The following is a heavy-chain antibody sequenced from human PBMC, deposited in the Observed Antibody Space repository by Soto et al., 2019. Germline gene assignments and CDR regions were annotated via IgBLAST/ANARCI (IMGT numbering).Heavy chain of an antibody. D-gene: IGHD3-22*01. CDR1: GGSISSYY. Sequence: PSETLSLTCTVSGGSISSYYWSWIRQPPGKGLEWIGYIYYSGSTNYNPSLKSRVTISVDTSKNQISLKLRSVTAADTAVYYCTTVSYESSAFDYWGQGTLVTVSS. J-gene: IGHJ4*02. CDR2: IYYSGST. CDR3: TTVSYESSAFDY. V-gene: IGHV4-59*01.